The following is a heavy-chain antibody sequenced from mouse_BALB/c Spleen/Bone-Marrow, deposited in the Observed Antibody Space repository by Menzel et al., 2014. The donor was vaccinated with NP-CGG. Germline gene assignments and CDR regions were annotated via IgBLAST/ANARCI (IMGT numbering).Heavy chain of an antibody. CDR3: ARDIGRLLFDY. CDR2: IRNKANGYTT. Sequence: EVQVVESGGGLVQPGGSLRLSCATSGFTFTDYYMSWVRQPPGKALEWLVFIRNKANGYTTEYSASVKGRFTISRDNSQSILYLQMNTLRAEDSATYYCARDIGRLLFDYWGQGTTLTVSS. V-gene: IGHV7-3*02. CDR1: GFTFTDYY. J-gene: IGHJ2*01. D-gene: IGHD1-2*01.